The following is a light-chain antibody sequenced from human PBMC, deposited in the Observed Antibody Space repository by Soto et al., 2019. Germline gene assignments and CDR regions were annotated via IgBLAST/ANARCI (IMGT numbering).Light chain of an antibody. CDR1: SSKIGNNA. CDR2: YDD. Sequence: QSVLTQPPSVSEAPRQRVTISCSGGSSKIGNNAVNWYQQLPGKAPKLLIYYDDLLPSGVSDRFSGSKSGTSASLAISGLQSEDEADYYCAAWDDRLNGVVFGGGTKLPVL. V-gene: IGLV1-36*01. CDR3: AAWDDRLNGVV. J-gene: IGLJ2*01.